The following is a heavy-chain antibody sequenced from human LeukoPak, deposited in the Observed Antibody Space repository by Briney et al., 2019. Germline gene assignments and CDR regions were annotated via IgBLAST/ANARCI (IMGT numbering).Heavy chain of an antibody. V-gene: IGHV3-30*02. Sequence: GGSLRLSCAASGFTFSSYGMHWVRRAPGKGLEWVAFIRYDGSNKYYADSVKGRFTISRDNSKNTLYLQMNSLRAEDTAVYYCAKTPNYYYYYMDVWGKGTTVTISS. CDR1: GFTFSSYG. J-gene: IGHJ6*03. CDR2: IRYDGSNK. CDR3: AKTPNYYYYYMDV.